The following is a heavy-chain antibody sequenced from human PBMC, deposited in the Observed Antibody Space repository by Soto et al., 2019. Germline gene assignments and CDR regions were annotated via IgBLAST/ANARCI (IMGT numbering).Heavy chain of an antibody. Sequence: QVQLVQSGAEVKKPGASVKVSCKASGYTFNFYGITWVRQAPGQGLEWMGWISGFNGNTNYAADLQGRVTRTTDTSTSTAYMELRGLRSDDTAVYYCARIGVSSGHESPGFDYWGQGTMVTVSS. D-gene: IGHD3-16*01. V-gene: IGHV1-18*01. CDR3: ARIGVSSGHESPGFDY. J-gene: IGHJ4*02. CDR2: ISGFNGNT. CDR1: GYTFNFYG.